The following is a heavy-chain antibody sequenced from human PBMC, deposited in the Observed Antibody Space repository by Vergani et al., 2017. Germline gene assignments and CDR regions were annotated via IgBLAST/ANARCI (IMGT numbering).Heavy chain of an antibody. V-gene: IGHV3-30*02. Sequence: QVQLVESAGGVVQPGGSLRLSCAASGFTFSNFGMHWIRQAPGKGLEWLAYIGKDGIKTRYRDAVKGRFTVSRDNSKDILYLQMDSLRSEDTALYYCAKYLRNSADGLPDSWGTGTLVIVSS. J-gene: IGHJ4*02. D-gene: IGHD4-23*01. CDR1: GFTFSNFG. CDR3: AKYLRNSADGLPDS. CDR2: IGKDGIKT.